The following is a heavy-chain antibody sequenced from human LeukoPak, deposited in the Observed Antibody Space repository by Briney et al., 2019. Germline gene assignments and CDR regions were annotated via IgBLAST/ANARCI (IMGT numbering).Heavy chain of an antibody. J-gene: IGHJ4*02. CDR1: GFTFSSYW. CDR2: LNSDGSST. Sequence: GGSQRLSCAASGFTFSSYWMHWVRQAPGKGLVWVSRLNSDGSSTSYADSVKGRFTISRDNAKNTLYLQMNSLRGEDTAVYYCARGLGSSGCLNYWGQGTLVTVSS. V-gene: IGHV3-74*01. D-gene: IGHD6-19*01. CDR3: ARGLGSSGCLNY.